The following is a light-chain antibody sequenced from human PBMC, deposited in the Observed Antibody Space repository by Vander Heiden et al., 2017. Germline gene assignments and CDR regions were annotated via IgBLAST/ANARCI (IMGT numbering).Light chain of an antibody. CDR1: ASVRTN. CDR3: QQYHFWYT. CDR2: QAS. J-gene: IGKJ2*01. Sequence: IVTTQAPVTLSVFPGERATLSCRASASVRTNLAWYQQKPGQAPRLLIDQASIRDAGIPARFSGMGSGTEFTLTSSSLQAGDSAVYYCQQYHFWYTFGQGTKLEIK. V-gene: IGKV3-15*01.